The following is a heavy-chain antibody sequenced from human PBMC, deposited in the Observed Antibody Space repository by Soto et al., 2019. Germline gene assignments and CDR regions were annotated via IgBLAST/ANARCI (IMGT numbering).Heavy chain of an antibody. CDR2: IYRGGST. V-gene: IGHV3-66*01. CDR1: GFTVSSNY. D-gene: IGHD6-6*01. J-gene: IGHJ4*02. Sequence: GGSLRLSCAASGFTVSSNYMNWVRQAPGKGLEWVSIIYRGGSTNYADSVKGRFTISRDNSKNTLYLQMHSLRAEDTAVYYCAREVGPYSSWSDGPFDYWGQGTLVTV. CDR3: AREVGPYSSWSDGPFDY.